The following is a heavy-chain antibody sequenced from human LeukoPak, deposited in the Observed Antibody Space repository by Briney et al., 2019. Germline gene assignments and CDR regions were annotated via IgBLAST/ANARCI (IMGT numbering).Heavy chain of an antibody. Sequence: SGGSLRLSCAASGFTFSSYAMSWVRQAPGKGMEWVSAISGRGDYTYYADSVKGRFTISRDNSKNTLYLQMNSLRVEDTAVYYCAKRGDSGSYYISPPPDYWGQGTLVTVSS. D-gene: IGHD3-10*01. CDR2: ISGRGDYT. J-gene: IGHJ4*02. CDR3: AKRGDSGSYYISPPPDY. CDR1: GFTFSSYA. V-gene: IGHV3-23*01.